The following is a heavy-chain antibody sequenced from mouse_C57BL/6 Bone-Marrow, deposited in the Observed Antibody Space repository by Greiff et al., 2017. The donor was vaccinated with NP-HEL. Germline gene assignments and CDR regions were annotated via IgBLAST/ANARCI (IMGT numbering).Heavy chain of an antibody. D-gene: IGHD2-1*01. CDR2: IDPENGDT. J-gene: IGHJ3*01. V-gene: IGHV14-4*01. CDR1: GFNITDDY. Sequence: VQLKQSGAELVRPGASVKLSCTASGFNITDDYMHWVKQRPEQGLEWIGWIDPENGDTEYASKFQGKATITADTSSNTAYLQLSSLTSEDTAVYYCTFTCGNYEAWCAYWGQGTLVTVSA. CDR3: TFTCGNYEAWCAY.